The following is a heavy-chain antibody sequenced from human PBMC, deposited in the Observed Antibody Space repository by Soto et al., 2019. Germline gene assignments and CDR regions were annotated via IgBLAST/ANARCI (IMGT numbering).Heavy chain of an antibody. J-gene: IGHJ6*02. D-gene: IGHD5-12*01. Sequence: PGGSLRLSCTASGFTFGDYAMSWFRQAPGKGLEWVGFIRSKAYGGTTEYAASVKGRFTISRDDSKSIAYLQMNSLKTEDTAVYYCTRDLELYSGYDLLAPGYYYGMDVWGQGTTVTVSS. CDR1: GFTFGDYA. CDR3: TRDLELYSGYDLLAPGYYYGMDV. CDR2: IRSKAYGGTT. V-gene: IGHV3-49*03.